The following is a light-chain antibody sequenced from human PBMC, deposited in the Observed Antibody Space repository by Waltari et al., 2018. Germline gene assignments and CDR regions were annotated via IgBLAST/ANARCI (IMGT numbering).Light chain of an antibody. Sequence: EIVLTQSPATLSLSPGERATLSCRASQSVSSYLAWYQQKPGQAPRLLIYDASNRATGIPARLSGSGSGTDFTLTISSLEPEDFAVYYCQQRSNWTPGLTFGGGTKVEIK. V-gene: IGKV3-11*01. J-gene: IGKJ4*01. CDR3: QQRSNWTPGLT. CDR1: QSVSSY. CDR2: DAS.